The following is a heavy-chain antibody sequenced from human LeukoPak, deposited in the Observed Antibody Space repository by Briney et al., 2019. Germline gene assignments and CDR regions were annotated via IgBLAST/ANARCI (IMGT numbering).Heavy chain of an antibody. CDR3: ASGNYFDY. D-gene: IGHD1-26*01. V-gene: IGHV3-7*01. Sequence: GGSLRLSCVASGFDFGGHAMHWLRQAPGKGLECVANIKPDGAEKYYVDSVKGRFTISRDNAKNSLYLQMNSLRAEDTAVYYCASGNYFDYWGQGTLVTVSS. CDR1: GFDFGGHA. CDR2: IKPDGAEK. J-gene: IGHJ4*02.